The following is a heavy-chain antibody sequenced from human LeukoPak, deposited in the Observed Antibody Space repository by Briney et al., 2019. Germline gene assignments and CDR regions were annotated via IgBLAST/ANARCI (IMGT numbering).Heavy chain of an antibody. CDR3: VRVDNGGNYFDY. CDR2: IYHSGST. CDR1: GDSISTYY. V-gene: IGHV4-38-2*02. Sequence: SETLSLTCTVSGDSISTYYWSWIRQPPGKGLEWIGSIYHSGSTYYNPSLKSRLTISADTSKNQFSLRLSSVTAADTAVYYCVRVDNGGNYFDYWGQGTLVTVSS. D-gene: IGHD4-23*01. J-gene: IGHJ4*02.